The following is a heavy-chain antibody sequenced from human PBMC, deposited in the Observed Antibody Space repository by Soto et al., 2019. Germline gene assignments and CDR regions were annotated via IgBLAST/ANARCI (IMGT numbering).Heavy chain of an antibody. CDR3: ARGQFYYDFWSGYYTTGEMGYYYYYMDV. Sequence: SETLSLTCTVSGGSISSGSHRWSWIRQPPGKGLERIGYIYYSGSTNYNPSLKSRVTISVDTSKNQFSLKLSSVTAADTAVYYCARGQFYYDFWSGYYTTGEMGYYYYYMDVWGKGTTVTVSS. CDR2: IYYSGST. V-gene: IGHV4-61*01. CDR1: GGSISSGSHR. J-gene: IGHJ6*03. D-gene: IGHD3-3*01.